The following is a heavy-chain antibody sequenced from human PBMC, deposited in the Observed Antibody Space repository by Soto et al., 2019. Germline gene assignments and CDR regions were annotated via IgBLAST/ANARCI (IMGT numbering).Heavy chain of an antibody. CDR1: GYTFTEFD. CDR2: MNTNTGNT. J-gene: IGHJ4*02. D-gene: IGHD3-3*01. Sequence: ASVKVSCKASGYTFTEFDINWVRQAPGQGLEWMGWMNTNTGNTGYAQKFQGRVTMTRDTSISTAYMELRRLRSEDTAVYYCARVVRFFGGHAGYWGQGTLVTVSS. CDR3: ARVVRFFGGHAGY. V-gene: IGHV1-8*01.